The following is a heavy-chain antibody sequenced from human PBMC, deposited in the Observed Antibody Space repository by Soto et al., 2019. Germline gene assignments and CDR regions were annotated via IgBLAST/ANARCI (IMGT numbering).Heavy chain of an antibody. CDR2: VKSDGSST. Sequence: HPGGSLRLSCAASGFAFSSYSMHWVRQAPGKGLVWVSRVKSDGSSTTYADSVKGRFTVSRDNAKNTLYLQMDSLTAEDTALYYCVRDVCYTPSCSPNRFGLWGQGTLVTVSS. D-gene: IGHD2-8*01. CDR1: GFAFSSYS. J-gene: IGHJ4*02. V-gene: IGHV3-74*01. CDR3: VRDVCYTPSCSPNRFGL.